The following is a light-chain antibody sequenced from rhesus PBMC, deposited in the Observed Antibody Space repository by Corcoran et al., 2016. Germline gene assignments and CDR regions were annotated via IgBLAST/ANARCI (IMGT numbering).Light chain of an antibody. V-gene: IGKV1-66*01. J-gene: IGKJ2*01. Sequence: DIQMTQSPSSLSVSVGDTVTITCRASQGINRYLRWYQQNPGKAPKALIYYASDLEAGVPSRFSGRGPGTDYTLTIRSLQPEDVATYSCQQYDISPYSFGQGTKLEIE. CDR2: YAS. CDR3: QQYDISPYS. CDR1: QGINRY.